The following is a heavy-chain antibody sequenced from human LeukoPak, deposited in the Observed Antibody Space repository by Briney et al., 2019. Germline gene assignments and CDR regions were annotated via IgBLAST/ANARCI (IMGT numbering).Heavy chain of an antibody. CDR1: GGTFSSYA. V-gene: IGHV1-69*04. CDR2: IIPILGIA. D-gene: IGHD1-26*01. CDR3: ARVNPSSGSYFLFDND. J-gene: IGHJ4*02. Sequence: SVKVSCKASGGTFSSYAISWVRQAPGQGLEWMGRIIPILGIANYAQKFQGRVTITADKSTSTAYMELGSLRSEDTAVYYCARVNPSSGSYFLFDNDWGQGTLVTVSS.